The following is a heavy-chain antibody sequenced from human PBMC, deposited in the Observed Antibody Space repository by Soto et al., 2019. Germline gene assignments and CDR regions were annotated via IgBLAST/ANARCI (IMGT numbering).Heavy chain of an antibody. J-gene: IGHJ4*02. CDR1: GFTFGDYA. Sequence: EVQLVESGGGLVQPGRSLRLSCTASGFTFGDYAMSWFRQAPGKGLEWVGFIRSKAYGGTTEYAASVKGRFTISRDDSKSIAYLQMNSLKTEDTAVYYCTRWERSGMTTSRRADYWGQGTLVTVSS. V-gene: IGHV3-49*03. CDR3: TRWERSGMTTSRRADY. CDR2: IRSKAYGGTT. D-gene: IGHD3-16*01.